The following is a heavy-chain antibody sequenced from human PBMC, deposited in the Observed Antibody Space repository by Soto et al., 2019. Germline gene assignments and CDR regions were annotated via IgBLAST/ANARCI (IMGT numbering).Heavy chain of an antibody. CDR2: ISAYNGNT. Sequence: GASVKVSCKASGYTFTSYGISWVRQAPGQGLEWMGWISAYNGNTNYAQKLQGRVTMTTDTSTSTAYMELSSLRSDDTAVYYCARGLLSRFLEWPHYYYVIDVWGQGTTVTGSS. D-gene: IGHD3-3*01. V-gene: IGHV1-18*01. CDR3: ARGLLSRFLEWPHYYYVIDV. J-gene: IGHJ6*02. CDR1: GYTFTSYG.